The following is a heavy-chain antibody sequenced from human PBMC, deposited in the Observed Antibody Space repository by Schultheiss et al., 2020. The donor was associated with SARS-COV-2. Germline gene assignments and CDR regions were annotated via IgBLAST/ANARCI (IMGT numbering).Heavy chain of an antibody. Sequence: GGSLRLSCAASGFTFDDYAMHWVRQAPGKGLEWVSGISWNSGSIGYADSVKGRFTISRDNAKNSLYLQMNSLRAGDTAVYYCARDKGWFDPWGQGTLVTVSS. J-gene: IGHJ5*02. V-gene: IGHV3-9*01. CDR3: ARDKGWFDP. CDR2: ISWNSGSI. CDR1: GFTFDDYA.